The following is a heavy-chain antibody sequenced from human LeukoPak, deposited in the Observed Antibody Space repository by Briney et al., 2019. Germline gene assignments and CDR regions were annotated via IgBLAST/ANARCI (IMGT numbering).Heavy chain of an antibody. CDR1: GFTVSSNY. Sequence: GGSLRLSCAASGFTVSSNYMSWVRQAPGKGLEWVSSISPTSRYIYYADSVKGRFTISRDNARDSVYLQMNSLRAEDTAVYYCARARSGSEGGDVDSWGQGTLVPVSS. D-gene: IGHD1-26*01. V-gene: IGHV3-21*01. CDR2: ISPTSRYI. CDR3: ARARSGSEGGDVDS. J-gene: IGHJ5*01.